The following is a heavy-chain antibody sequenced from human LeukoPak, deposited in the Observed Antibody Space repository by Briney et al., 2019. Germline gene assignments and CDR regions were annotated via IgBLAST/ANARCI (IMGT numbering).Heavy chain of an antibody. CDR1: GGSISSDY. CDR3: ARCLRFNYYYMDV. D-gene: IGHD5/OR15-5a*01. V-gene: IGHV4-59*01. J-gene: IGHJ6*03. CDR2: IHYSGST. Sequence: SETLSLTCSVSGGSISSDYWSWIRQSPGKGLEWIAYIHYSGSTNYNPSLKSRVTISVDTSKNQFSLKVNSVTAADTAVYYCARCLRFNYYYMDVWGKGTTVTVSS.